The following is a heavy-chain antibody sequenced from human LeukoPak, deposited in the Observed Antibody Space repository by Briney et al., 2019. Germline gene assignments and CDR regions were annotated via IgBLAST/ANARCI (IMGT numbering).Heavy chain of an antibody. CDR1: GYTFTGYY. J-gene: IGHJ5*02. CDR2: INPNSGGT. D-gene: IGHD5-18*01. CDR3: ARGAVQLWLHWFDP. Sequence: ASVKDSCKASGYTFTGYYMHWVRPAPGQGLEWMGWINPNSGGTNYAQKFQGRVTMTRDTSISTAYMELSRLRSDDTAVYYCARGAVQLWLHWFDPWGQGTLVTVSS. V-gene: IGHV1-2*02.